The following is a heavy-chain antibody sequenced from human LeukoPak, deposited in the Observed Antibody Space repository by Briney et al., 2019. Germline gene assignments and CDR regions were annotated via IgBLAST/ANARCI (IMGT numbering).Heavy chain of an antibody. V-gene: IGHV3-53*01. Sequence: GGSLRLSSAASGFTVSSNYMSWVRQAPGKGLEWVSVIYSGGSTYYADSVKGRFTISRDNSKNTLYLQMNSLRAEDTAVYYCARQVLVRGAFDIWGQGTMVTVSS. CDR1: GFTVSSNY. J-gene: IGHJ3*02. CDR2: IYSGGST. D-gene: IGHD2-21*01. CDR3: ARQVLVRGAFDI.